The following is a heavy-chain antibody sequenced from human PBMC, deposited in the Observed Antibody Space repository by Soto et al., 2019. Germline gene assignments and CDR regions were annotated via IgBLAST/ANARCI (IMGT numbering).Heavy chain of an antibody. CDR3: ARVPNYYDSSGYYYY. CDR2: ISSGGSTI. Sequence: PGGSLRLSCAASGFTFSSYEMNWVRQAPGKGLEWVSYISSGGSTIYYADSVKGRFTISRDNAKNSLYLQMNSLRVEDTAVYYCARVPNYYDSSGYYYYWGQGPLVTVSS. CDR1: GFTFSSYE. D-gene: IGHD3-22*01. V-gene: IGHV3-48*03. J-gene: IGHJ4*02.